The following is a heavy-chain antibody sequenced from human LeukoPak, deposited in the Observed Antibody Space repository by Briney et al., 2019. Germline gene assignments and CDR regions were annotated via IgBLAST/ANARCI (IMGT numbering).Heavy chain of an antibody. D-gene: IGHD2-2*01. CDR1: GGTFSSYA. Sequence: ASVKVSCKASGGTFSSYAISWVRQAPGQGLEWMGGIIPIFGTANYAQKFQGRVTITADESTSTAYMELSSLRSEDTAVYYCARDQARSNIVVVPAAMAYWGQGTLVTVSS. J-gene: IGHJ4*02. V-gene: IGHV1-69*13. CDR2: IIPIFGTA. CDR3: ARDQARSNIVVVPAAMAY.